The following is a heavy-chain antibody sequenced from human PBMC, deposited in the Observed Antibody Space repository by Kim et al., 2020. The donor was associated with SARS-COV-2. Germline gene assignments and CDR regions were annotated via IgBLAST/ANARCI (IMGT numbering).Heavy chain of an antibody. J-gene: IGHJ4*02. CDR3: ANFES. Sequence: DGSNKYYADTVKGRFTISRDNSKNMLFLQMNSLRAEDTAVYYCANFESWGQGTLVTVSS. V-gene: IGHV3-33*06. CDR2: DGSNK.